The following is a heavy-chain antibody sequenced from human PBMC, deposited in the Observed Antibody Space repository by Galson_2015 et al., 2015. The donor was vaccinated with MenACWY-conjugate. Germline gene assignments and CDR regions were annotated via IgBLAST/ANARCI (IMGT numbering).Heavy chain of an antibody. D-gene: IGHD2-15*01. V-gene: IGHV4-39*01. J-gene: IGHJ3*02. CDR2: IHYKGGA. CDR1: GGPLSSNDFF. CDR3: ARRRPRDIGGGFDI. Sequence: SENPSPTRLFSGGPLSSNDFFFGWFPPPPREGVGWVGDIHYKGGAPPHPSPNSRNTPSPGPPENQLSLNLASVSAADTAVYYCARRRPRDIGGGFDIWGQGTLVTVSS.